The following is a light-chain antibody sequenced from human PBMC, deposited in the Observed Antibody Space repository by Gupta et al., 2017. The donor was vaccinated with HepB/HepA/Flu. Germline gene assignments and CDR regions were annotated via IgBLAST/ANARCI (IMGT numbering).Light chain of an antibody. J-gene: IGKJ5*01. CDR1: QPVITNY. CDR2: DAS. V-gene: IGKV3-20*01. Sequence: DTVLTQYPGTLSLSPGDNATIPCRASQPVITNYFSGYQQRPGQAPRLLIYDASSRSTAIPGRFCGSGSGTNVTLTINRLEPEDFAVDYCQQYGESPLTFGQGTRLEIK. CDR3: QQYGESPLT.